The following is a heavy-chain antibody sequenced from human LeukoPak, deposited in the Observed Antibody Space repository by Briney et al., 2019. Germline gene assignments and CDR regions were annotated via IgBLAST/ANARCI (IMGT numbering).Heavy chain of an antibody. V-gene: IGHV1-2*02. Sequence: ASVKVSCKASGYTFTGYYIHWVRQAPGQGLEWMGWINPNSGGTNFAQKFQDRVTMTRDTSISTVYMEVSRLRSDDTAVYYCARDGGLDYWGQGTLVTASS. CDR1: GYTFTGYY. CDR2: INPNSGGT. D-gene: IGHD3-16*01. CDR3: ARDGGLDY. J-gene: IGHJ4*02.